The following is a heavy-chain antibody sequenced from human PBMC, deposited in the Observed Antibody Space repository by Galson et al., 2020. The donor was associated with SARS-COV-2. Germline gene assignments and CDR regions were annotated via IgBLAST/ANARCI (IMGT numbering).Heavy chain of an antibody. CDR1: GFTFTDYY. CDR3: ARGGYTRWFDP. Sequence: GESLKISCAASGFTFTDYYMSWIRQAPGKGLEWVSFISDSSSYTKYADSVQGRLTISRDNAKNLLYLQMNSLRVEDTAVYYCARGGYTRWFDPWGQGTLVTVSS. CDR2: ISDSSSYT. V-gene: IGHV3-11*06. J-gene: IGHJ5*02. D-gene: IGHD6-13*01.